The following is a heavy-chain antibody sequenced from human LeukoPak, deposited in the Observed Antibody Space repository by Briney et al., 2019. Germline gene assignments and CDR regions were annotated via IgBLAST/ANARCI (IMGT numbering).Heavy chain of an antibody. J-gene: IGHJ4*02. D-gene: IGHD5-12*01. CDR1: GYTFTSYD. CDR2: MNPNSGST. V-gene: IGHV1-8*03. CDR3: ARGRSTGYPYYFEY. Sequence: ASVKVSCKASGYTFTSYDINWVRQATGQGLEWMGWMNPNSGSTGYAQKFQGRVTITRNTSISTAYMGLSGLRSEDTAVYYRARGRSTGYPYYFEYWGQGTLVTVSS.